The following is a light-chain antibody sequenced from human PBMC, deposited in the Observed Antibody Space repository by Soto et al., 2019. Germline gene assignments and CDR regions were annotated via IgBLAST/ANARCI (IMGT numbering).Light chain of an antibody. V-gene: IGKV3-15*01. J-gene: IGKJ2*01. CDR1: KSVSSN. CDR2: GAA. Sequence: EIVMTQSPATLSVSPGERATLSCRASKSVSSNLAWYQQKPGQAPRLLIYGAATRATCIPARFSGSGSGTEFTLTISSLQSEDFAVYYCQQYNNWPPYTFGQGTKLEIK. CDR3: QQYNNWPPYT.